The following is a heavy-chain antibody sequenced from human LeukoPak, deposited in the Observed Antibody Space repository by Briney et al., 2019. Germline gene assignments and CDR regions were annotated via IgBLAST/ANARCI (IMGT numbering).Heavy chain of an antibody. CDR1: GYTFTGHY. J-gene: IGHJ4*02. CDR2: INPNSGGT. V-gene: IGHV1-2*02. Sequence: ASVRVSCKASGYTFTGHYMHWVRQAPGQGLEWMGWINPNSGGTNYAQKFQGRVTMTRDTSISTAYMELNRLRPDDTAMYYCARVMITFGGIIGSFFDYWGQGTLVTVSS. D-gene: IGHD3-16*02. CDR3: ARVMITFGGIIGSFFDY.